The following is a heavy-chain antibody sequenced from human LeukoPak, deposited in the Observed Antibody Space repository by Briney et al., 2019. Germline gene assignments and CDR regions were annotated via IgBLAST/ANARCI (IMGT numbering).Heavy chain of an antibody. CDR2: IYYVGST. D-gene: IGHD1-7*01. Sequence: SETLSLTCSVSGGSISGYFWSRIRQPPGKGLEWIGDIYYVGSTKYNPSLTSRVFISIDMSKSQFSLKVSSVTAADTAIYYCARHARNYDASFDYWGQGALVAVSS. CDR3: ARHARNYDASFDY. CDR1: GGSISGYF. J-gene: IGHJ4*02. V-gene: IGHV4-59*08.